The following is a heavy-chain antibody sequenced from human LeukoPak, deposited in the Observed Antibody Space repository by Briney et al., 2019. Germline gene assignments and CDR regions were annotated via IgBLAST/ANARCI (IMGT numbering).Heavy chain of an antibody. V-gene: IGHV1-2*02. J-gene: IGHJ3*02. Sequence: ASVKVSCKASGYTFTGHYMHWVRQAPGQGLEWMGWINPYSGGTHYALIFQDRVTMTRDTSISTPYMELSRLRSDDTAVYYCARRIAVRLINDAFDIWGQGKMVTVSS. CDR2: INPYSGGT. CDR1: GYTFTGHY. D-gene: IGHD6-6*01. CDR3: ARRIAVRLINDAFDI.